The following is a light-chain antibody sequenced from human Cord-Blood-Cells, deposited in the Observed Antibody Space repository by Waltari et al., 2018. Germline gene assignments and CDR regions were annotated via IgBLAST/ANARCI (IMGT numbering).Light chain of an antibody. J-gene: IGKJ3*01. CDR2: EAS. CDR1: QDISNY. CDR3: QQYDNLPFT. V-gene: IGKV1-33*01. Sequence: DIQMPQSPSSLSASVGDRGTITCPASQDISNYLNWYQQKPGKATKLLIYEASNLETGVPSRFSGSGSGTDFTFTISSLQPEDIATYYCQQYDNLPFTFGPGTKVDIK.